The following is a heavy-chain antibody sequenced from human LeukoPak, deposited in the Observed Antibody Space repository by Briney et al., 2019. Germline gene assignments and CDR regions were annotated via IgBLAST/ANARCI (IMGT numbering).Heavy chain of an antibody. CDR3: ARDSFGSSLYGAFHYYMDV. CDR1: GYTFTGYY. V-gene: IGHV1-2*02. J-gene: IGHJ6*03. CDR2: INPNSGGT. Sequence: GASVKVSCKASGYTFTGYYMHWVRQAPGQGLEWMGWINPNSGGTNYAQKFQGRVTMTRDTSISTGFMELSSLRSDDTAVYYCARDSFGSSLYGAFHYYMDVWGKGTTVTVSS. D-gene: IGHD6-13*01.